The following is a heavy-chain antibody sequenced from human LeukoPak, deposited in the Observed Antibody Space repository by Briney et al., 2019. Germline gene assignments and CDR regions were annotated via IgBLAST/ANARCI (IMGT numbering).Heavy chain of an antibody. J-gene: IGHJ6*04. CDR3: ARAAGFMGV. V-gene: IGHV4-34*01. CDR1: GGTLSDYY. Sequence: SETLSLTCAVNGGTLSDYYWGWIRQSPGKGLEWIGEINHSGTTNYNPSLKSRVTISLDTSNNQFSLKLSSVTAADTAMYYCARAAGFMGVWGKGTTVTVSS. CDR2: INHSGTT.